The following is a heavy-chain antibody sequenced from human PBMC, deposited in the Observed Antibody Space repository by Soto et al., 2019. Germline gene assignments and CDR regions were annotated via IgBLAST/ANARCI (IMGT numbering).Heavy chain of an antibody. CDR2: ISNDGSYT. J-gene: IGHJ4*02. CDR3: AKDQGVGGTLGLFDF. Sequence: QVQLVESGGGVVQPGRSLRLSCAASGFTFSRDAMHWVRQAPGKGLESVAVISNDGSYTHYVDSVKGRFTISRDNSKNTLYLQMNSLRTEDTAVYYCAKDQGVGGTLGLFDFWGQGTLVTVSS. CDR1: GFTFSRDA. D-gene: IGHD1-26*01. V-gene: IGHV3-30*18.